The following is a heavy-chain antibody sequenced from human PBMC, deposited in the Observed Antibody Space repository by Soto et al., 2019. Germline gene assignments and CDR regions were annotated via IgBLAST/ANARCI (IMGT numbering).Heavy chain of an antibody. D-gene: IGHD3-22*01. CDR3: ARGSSYYDSSGPMDV. CDR1: GYTFTSYG. Sequence: ASVKVSCKASGYTFTSYGISWVRQAPGQGLEWMGWISAYNGNTNYAQKLQGRVTMTTDTSTSTAYMELRSLRSDDTAVYYCARGSSYYDSSGPMDVWGQGTMVTVSS. CDR2: ISAYNGNT. V-gene: IGHV1-18*01. J-gene: IGHJ6*02.